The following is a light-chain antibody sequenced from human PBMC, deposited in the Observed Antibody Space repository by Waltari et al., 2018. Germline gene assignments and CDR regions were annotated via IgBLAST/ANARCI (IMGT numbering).Light chain of an antibody. CDR1: SSDVGGYNY. Sequence: QSALTQPPSASGSPGQSVPISCTGTSSDVGGYNYVSWYQQYPGKAPKRIVYEVSKRPSGVPDLFSGSKSGHTASLTVSGLQAEDEADYYCSSFAGSNTVKFGGGTKLTVL. CDR2: EVS. CDR3: SSFAGSNTVK. V-gene: IGLV2-8*01. J-gene: IGLJ2*01.